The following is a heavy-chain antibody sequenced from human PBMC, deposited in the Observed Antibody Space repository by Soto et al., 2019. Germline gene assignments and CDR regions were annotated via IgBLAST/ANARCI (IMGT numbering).Heavy chain of an antibody. J-gene: IGHJ4*02. CDR1: GFTVTNNY. D-gene: IGHD3-16*01. CDR2: IFSDGNT. V-gene: IGHV3-53*01. Sequence: EVQLVESGGGVIQPGGSLRLSCAASGFTVTNNYMSWVRQAPGKGLEWVAIIFSDGNTYHADSVKGRFSVSRDNFTNTLALQMSNLRAADTAVYDCAKGDFDSCGQGTLVTVSS. CDR3: AKGDFDS.